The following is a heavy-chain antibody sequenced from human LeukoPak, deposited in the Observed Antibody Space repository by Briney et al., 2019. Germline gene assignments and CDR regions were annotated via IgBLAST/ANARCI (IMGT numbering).Heavy chain of an antibody. CDR3: ARDLDFWSGYSPFDY. D-gene: IGHD3-3*01. CDR1: GFTFSSYW. J-gene: IGHJ4*02. CDR2: IKQDGSEK. V-gene: IGHV3-7*01. Sequence: GGSLRLSCAASGFTFSSYWMNWVRQAPGKGLEWVANIKQDGSEKYYVDSVKGRFTISRDNAKNSLYLQMNSLRAEDTAVYYCARDLDFWSGYSPFDYWGQGTLVTVSS.